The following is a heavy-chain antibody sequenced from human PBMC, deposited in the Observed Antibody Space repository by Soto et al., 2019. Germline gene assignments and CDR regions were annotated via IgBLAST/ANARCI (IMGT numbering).Heavy chain of an antibody. CDR1: GFTVSSNY. CDR2: IYSGGST. CDR3: ARDLRVSSGYYYYYGMDV. V-gene: IGHV3-53*01. Sequence: GGSLRLSCAASGFTVSSNYMSWVRQAPGKGLEWVSVIYSGGSTYYADSVKGRFTISRDNSKNTLYLQMNSLRAEETAMYYCARDLRVSSGYYYYYGMDVWGQGTTVTVSS. D-gene: IGHD3-22*01. J-gene: IGHJ6*02.